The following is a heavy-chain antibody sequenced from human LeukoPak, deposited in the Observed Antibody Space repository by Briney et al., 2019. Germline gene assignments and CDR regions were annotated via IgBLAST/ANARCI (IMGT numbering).Heavy chain of an antibody. V-gene: IGHV4-39*01. CDR2: IYYSGST. D-gene: IGHD1-26*01. CDR1: GGSISSSSYY. CDR3: ASRVGASGVTDH. J-gene: IGHJ4*02. Sequence: KPSETLSLTCTVSGGSISSSSYYWGWIRQPPGKGLEWIGSIYYSGSTYYNPSLKSRVTISVDTSKNQFSLKLSSVTAADTAVYYCASRVGASGVTDHWGQGTLVTVSS.